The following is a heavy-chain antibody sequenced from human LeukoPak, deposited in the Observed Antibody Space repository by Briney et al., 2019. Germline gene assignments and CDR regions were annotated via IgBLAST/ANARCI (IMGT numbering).Heavy chain of an antibody. CDR3: AKFHSVGDYVWGSYRYSSFDY. J-gene: IGHJ4*02. V-gene: IGHV3-23*01. CDR1: GFTFSSYA. Sequence: GGSLRLSCAASGFTFSSYAMSWVRQAPGKGLEWVSAISGSGGSTYYADSVKGRFTISRDNSKNTLYLQMNSLRAEDTAVYYCAKFHSVGDYVWGSYRYSSFDYWGQGTLVTVSS. CDR2: ISGSGGST. D-gene: IGHD3-16*02.